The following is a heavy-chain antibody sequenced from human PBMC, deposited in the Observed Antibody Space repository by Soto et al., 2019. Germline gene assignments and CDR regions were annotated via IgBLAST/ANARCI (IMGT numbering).Heavy chain of an antibody. Sequence: SETLSLTCAVYGGSFSGYYWSWIRQPPGKGLEWIGEINHSGSTNYNPSLKSRVTISVDTSKNQFSLKLSSVTAADTAVYYCARVLTGTIPYYYYYMDVWGKGTTVTVSS. CDR3: ARVLTGTIPYYYYYMDV. CDR1: GGSFSGYY. D-gene: IGHD1-7*01. V-gene: IGHV4-34*01. CDR2: INHSGST. J-gene: IGHJ6*03.